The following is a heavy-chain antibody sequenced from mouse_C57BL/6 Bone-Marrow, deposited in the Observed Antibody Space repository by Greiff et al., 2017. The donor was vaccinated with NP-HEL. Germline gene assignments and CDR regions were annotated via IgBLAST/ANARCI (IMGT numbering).Heavy chain of an antibody. V-gene: IGHV1-59*01. CDR2: IDPSDSYT. Sequence: VQLQQPGAELVRPGTSVKLSCKASGYTFTSYWMHWVKQRPGQGLEWIGVIDPSDSYTNYNQKFKGKATLTVDTSSSTAYMQLSSLTSEDSAVYYCARRSSYGSSLYWYFDVWGTGTTVTVSS. D-gene: IGHD1-1*01. J-gene: IGHJ1*03. CDR3: ARRSSYGSSLYWYFDV. CDR1: GYTFTSYW.